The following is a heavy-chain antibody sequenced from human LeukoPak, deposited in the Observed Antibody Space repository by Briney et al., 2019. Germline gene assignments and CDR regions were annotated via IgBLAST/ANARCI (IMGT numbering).Heavy chain of an antibody. CDR3: ARRGRHYYGSGSYYYYYGMDV. CDR1: GFTFDDYA. J-gene: IGHJ6*02. CDR2: ISWNSGSI. D-gene: IGHD3-10*01. Sequence: GGSLRLSCAASGFTFDDYAMHWVRQAPGKGLEWVSGISWNSGSIGYADSVKGRFTISRDNAKNSLYLQMNSLRAEDTALYYCARRGRHYYGSGSYYYYYGMDVWGQGTTVTVSS. V-gene: IGHV3-9*01.